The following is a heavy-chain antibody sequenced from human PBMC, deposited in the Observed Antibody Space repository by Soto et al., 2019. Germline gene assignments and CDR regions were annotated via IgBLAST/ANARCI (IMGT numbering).Heavy chain of an antibody. CDR1: GRSISRGDYF. D-gene: IGHD1-7*01. Sequence: QVQLQESGPELVKPSQTLSLTCIVSGRSISRGDYFWSWIRQPPGKGLEWIGYIHYSGSTDYNPSLKSRATISVDTSNNHFSLKLSSVTAADTAVYYCARDPRGLYYWNYVSGMDVWGQGTTVIVSS. CDR2: IHYSGST. V-gene: IGHV4-30-4*01. J-gene: IGHJ6*02. CDR3: ARDPRGLYYWNYVSGMDV.